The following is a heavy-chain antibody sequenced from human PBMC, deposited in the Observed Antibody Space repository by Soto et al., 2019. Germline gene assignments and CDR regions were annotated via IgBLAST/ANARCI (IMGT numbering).Heavy chain of an antibody. J-gene: IGHJ4*02. CDR2: INNDGSRT. D-gene: IGHD1-26*01. CDR3: GTTFEY. Sequence: GGSLILSCAASGFTFSNYWIHWVRQVPGEGLVWVSTINNDGSRTWYADSVRGRIAMSRDNARNLVYLQMNSLRAEDTAVYYCGTTFEYWGQGALVTVSA. V-gene: IGHV3-74*01. CDR1: GFTFSNYW.